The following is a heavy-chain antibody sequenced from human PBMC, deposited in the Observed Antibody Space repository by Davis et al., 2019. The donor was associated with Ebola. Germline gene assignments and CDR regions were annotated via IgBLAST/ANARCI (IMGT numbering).Heavy chain of an antibody. CDR3: ARYCGSSICFDRAMDV. J-gene: IGHJ6*02. D-gene: IGHD2-2*01. CDR1: GFTVSSNH. Sequence: ESLKISCAASGFTVSSNHMSWVRQAPGKGLEWIGYIYYTGSTNYNPSLRSRVTISVDTSKNQFSLKLTSVTAADTAVYYCARYCGSSICFDRAMDVWGQGTTVTVSS. V-gene: IGHV4-59*02. CDR2: IYYTGST.